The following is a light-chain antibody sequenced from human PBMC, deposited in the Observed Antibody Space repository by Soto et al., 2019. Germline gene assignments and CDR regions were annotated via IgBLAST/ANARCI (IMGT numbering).Light chain of an antibody. CDR3: QQYYSYPPIS. CDR1: QGISSY. CDR2: AAS. J-gene: IGKJ5*01. V-gene: IGKV1-8*01. Sequence: AIRMTQSPSSLSASTGDRVTITCRASQGISSYLAWYQQKPGKTPKLLIYAASTLQSGVPSSFSGSGSVTDITLSISCLQSEDFATYYCQQYYSYPPISFGQGTRLEIK.